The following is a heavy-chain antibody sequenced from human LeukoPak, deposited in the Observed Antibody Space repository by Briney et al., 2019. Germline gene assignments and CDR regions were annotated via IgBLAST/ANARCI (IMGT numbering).Heavy chain of an antibody. D-gene: IGHD3-22*01. CDR2: IKSDGKT. Sequence: GGSLRLSCEASGFTFSRYWMHWVRQAPGKGLVWVSRIKSDGKTNYADSVKGRFTISRDNAKNTVSMQMDSLRAEDTRVYYCARAPSEVGGYYPEYVRHWGQGTLVTVSS. CDR3: ARAPSEVGGYYPEYVRH. V-gene: IGHV3-74*01. J-gene: IGHJ1*01. CDR1: GFTFSRYW.